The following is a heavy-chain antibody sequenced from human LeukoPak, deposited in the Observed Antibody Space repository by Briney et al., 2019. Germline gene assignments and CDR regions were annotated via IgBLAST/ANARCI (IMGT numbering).Heavy chain of an antibody. Sequence: GGSLRLSCAASGFTFSSYAMHWVRQAPGKGLEWVAVISYDGSNKYYADSVKGRFTISRDNSKNTLYLHMNSLRAKDAAVYYCAGAVLDYWGQGTLVTVSS. CDR1: GFTFSSYA. CDR3: AGAVLDY. CDR2: ISYDGSNK. V-gene: IGHV3-30*04. J-gene: IGHJ4*02.